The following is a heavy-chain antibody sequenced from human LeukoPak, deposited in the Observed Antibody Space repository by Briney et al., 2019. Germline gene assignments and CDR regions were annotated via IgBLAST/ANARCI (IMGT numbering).Heavy chain of an antibody. CDR2: FDPEDGET. Sequence: ASVKVSCKVSGYTLTELSMHWVRQAPGKGLEWMGGFDPEDGETIYAQKFQGRVTMTEDTSTDTGHMELSSLRSEDTAMYYCATAGVGYCSGGSCYSTGRYFGMDVWGQGTTVTVSS. D-gene: IGHD2-15*01. J-gene: IGHJ6*02. CDR1: GYTLTELS. CDR3: ATAGVGYCSGGSCYSTGRYFGMDV. V-gene: IGHV1-24*01.